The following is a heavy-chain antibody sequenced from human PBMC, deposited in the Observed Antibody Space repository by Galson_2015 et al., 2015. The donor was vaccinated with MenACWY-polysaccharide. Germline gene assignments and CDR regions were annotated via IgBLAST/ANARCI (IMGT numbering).Heavy chain of an antibody. CDR3: VRAKCSGNACFFAS. CDR1: GGDFNTHA. J-gene: IGHJ5*01. D-gene: IGHD6-19*01. V-gene: IGHV1-69*11. CDR2: IIPIMGSA. Sequence: SVKVSCKASGGDFNTHALSWLRQAPGQGFEFVGRIIPIMGSANYAQRFQGRLTITADGSTRTAYMELSSLRFEDTAMYFCVRAKCSGNACFFASWGQGTLLTVSS.